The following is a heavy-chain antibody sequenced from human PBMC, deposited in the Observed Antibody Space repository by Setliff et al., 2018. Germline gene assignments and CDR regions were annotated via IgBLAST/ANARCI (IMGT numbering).Heavy chain of an antibody. CDR1: GYIFAGYY. J-gene: IGHJ4*02. V-gene: IGHV1-2*02. Sequence: ASVKVSCKASGYIFAGYYMHWVRQTPGQGLEWMGWINPISGGANYAQKFQGRVTLTRDTSISTGYMELGSLTSDDTAVYYCARDRKSSPEHYYFDYWGPGTPVTVSS. CDR3: ARDRKSSPEHYYFDY. CDR2: INPISGGA.